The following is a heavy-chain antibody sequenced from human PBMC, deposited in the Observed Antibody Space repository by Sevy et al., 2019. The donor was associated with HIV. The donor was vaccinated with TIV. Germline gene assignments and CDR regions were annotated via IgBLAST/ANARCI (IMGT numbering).Heavy chain of an antibody. V-gene: IGHV3-23*01. D-gene: IGHD3-22*01. CDR3: AKTENYYDSSGYYPDAFDI. CDR1: GFTFSSYA. CDR2: ISGSGGST. J-gene: IGHJ3*02. Sequence: GGSLRLSCAASGFTFSSYAMSWVRQAPGKGLEWVSAISGSGGSTYYADSVKGRFTISRENSKNRLYLQMNSLRAEDTAVYYCAKTENYYDSSGYYPDAFDIWGQGTMVTVSS.